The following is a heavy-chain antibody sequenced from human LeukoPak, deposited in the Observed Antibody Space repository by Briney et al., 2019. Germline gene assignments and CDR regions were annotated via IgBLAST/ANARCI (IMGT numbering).Heavy chain of an antibody. D-gene: IGHD3-16*01. CDR2: ILNDGSQE. Sequence: GGSLRLSCAASGFTFSSYGMHWVRQAPGKGLEWVAVILNDGSQEKYADSVKGRFTISGDYSKNTLFLQMDSLRAEDTAVYYCARADALGDNALDIWGQGTMVTVPS. V-gene: IGHV3-33*01. J-gene: IGHJ3*02. CDR3: ARADALGDNALDI. CDR1: GFTFSSYG.